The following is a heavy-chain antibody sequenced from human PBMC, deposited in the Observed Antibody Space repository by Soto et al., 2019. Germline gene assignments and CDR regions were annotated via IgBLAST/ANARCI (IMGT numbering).Heavy chain of an antibody. J-gene: IGHJ4*02. CDR2: IIPIFGTT. Sequence: SVKVSCKASGGTFSNHVINWVRQAPGQGLEWMGEIIPIFGTTNYAQEFQGRVTVTADETTTTAYMELSSLRSEDTAVYYCATAQTRVGTYGGNSLDYWGQGTLVTVSS. CDR3: ATAQTRVGTYGGNSLDY. V-gene: IGHV1-69*13. CDR1: GGTFSNHV. D-gene: IGHD4-17*01.